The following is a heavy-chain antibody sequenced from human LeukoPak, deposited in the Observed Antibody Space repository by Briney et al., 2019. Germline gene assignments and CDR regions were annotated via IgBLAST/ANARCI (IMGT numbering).Heavy chain of an antibody. D-gene: IGHD3-10*01. CDR3: TRSGVDI. Sequence: GGSLRLSCAASGFRFNTYWMNRVRQAPGKGLEWVSSISSSSTYIYYADSVKGRFTISRDNAKNSLYLQMNSLRAEDTAVYYCTRSGVDIWGQGTMVTVSS. CDR2: ISSSSTYI. V-gene: IGHV3-21*01. CDR1: GFRFNTYW. J-gene: IGHJ3*02.